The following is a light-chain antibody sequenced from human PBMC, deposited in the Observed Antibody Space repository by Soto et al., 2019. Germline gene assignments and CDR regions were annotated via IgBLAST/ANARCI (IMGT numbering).Light chain of an antibody. Sequence: EIVMTQSPATLSVSPGERATLSCRASQSVSSKLAWYQQKPGQAPRLLIYGASTRATGIPARFSGSGSGTEFTLTISSLQSEDFAVYYCQQYNYGLAWTFGQATKVEIK. CDR3: QQYNYGLAWT. CDR1: QSVSSK. J-gene: IGKJ1*01. CDR2: GAS. V-gene: IGKV3-15*01.